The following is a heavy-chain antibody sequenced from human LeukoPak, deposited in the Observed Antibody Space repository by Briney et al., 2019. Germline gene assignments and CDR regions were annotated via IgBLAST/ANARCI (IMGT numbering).Heavy chain of an antibody. Sequence: PSETLSLTCAVSGASISSHYWSWIRQPPGKGLEWIGYIYYSGSTYYHPSLKSRVTISLDTSKNQFSLKLSSVTAADTAVYYCARVTTVTTSFHFDYWGQGTLVTVSS. CDR3: ARVTTVTTSFHFDY. V-gene: IGHV4-59*08. J-gene: IGHJ4*02. CDR1: GASISSHY. CDR2: IYYSGST. D-gene: IGHD4-17*01.